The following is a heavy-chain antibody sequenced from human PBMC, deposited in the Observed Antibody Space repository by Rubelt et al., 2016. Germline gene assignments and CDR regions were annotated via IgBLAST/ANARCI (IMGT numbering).Heavy chain of an antibody. CDR3: ARGRGGLVDY. CDR2: ISIYNGNT. CDR1: GYTFTNYY. V-gene: IGHV1-18*04. D-gene: IGHD1-26*01. Sequence: QVQLVQSGADMKNPGASVKVSCKASGYTFTNYYIHWVRQAPGQGLEWMGWISIYNGNTNYAQKLQGRVTMTTDTSTNPVYVELRNLRSEDTAVYYWARGRGGLVDYWGQGTLVT. J-gene: IGHJ4*02.